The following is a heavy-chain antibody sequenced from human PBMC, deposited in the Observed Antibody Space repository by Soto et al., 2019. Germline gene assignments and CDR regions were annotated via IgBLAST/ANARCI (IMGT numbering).Heavy chain of an antibody. V-gene: IGHV1-46*01. Sequence: ASVKVSCKASGYSFTSYYMHWVRQAPGQGLEWMGIINPSGGSTSYAQKFQGRVTMTRDTSTSTVYMELSSLRSEDTAVYYCARDRAAMVPYYYYYGMDVWGQGTTVTVSS. CDR3: ARDRAAMVPYYYYYGMDV. CDR2: INPSGGST. D-gene: IGHD5-18*01. J-gene: IGHJ6*02. CDR1: GYSFTSYY.